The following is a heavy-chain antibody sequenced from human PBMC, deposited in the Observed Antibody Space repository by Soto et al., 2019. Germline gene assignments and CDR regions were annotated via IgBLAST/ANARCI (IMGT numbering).Heavy chain of an antibody. Sequence: EVQLVESGGGLVQPGRSLRLSCAASGFTFDDYAMHWVRQAPGKGLEWVSGISGNSGSIGYVDSVKGRFTISRDNAKNSLYLQMNSLRAEDTALYYCAKEMSSSANYWYFDLGGRGTLVTVSS. D-gene: IGHD6-13*01. CDR3: AKEMSSSANYWYFDL. J-gene: IGHJ2*01. V-gene: IGHV3-9*01. CDR2: ISGNSGSI. CDR1: GFTFDDYA.